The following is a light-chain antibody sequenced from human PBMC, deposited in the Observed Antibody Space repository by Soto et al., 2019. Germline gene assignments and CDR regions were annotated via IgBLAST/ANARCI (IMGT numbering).Light chain of an antibody. CDR1: QSVSSSY. J-gene: IGKJ5*01. CDR3: QQYGSSPPLIT. Sequence: EIVLTQSPGSLSLSPGERATVSCRASQSVSSSYLAWYQQIPGQAPRLLIYGASSRATGIPDRFSGSGSGTDFTVTISRLEPEDFAVYYCQQYGSSPPLITFGQGTRLEIK. CDR2: GAS. V-gene: IGKV3-20*01.